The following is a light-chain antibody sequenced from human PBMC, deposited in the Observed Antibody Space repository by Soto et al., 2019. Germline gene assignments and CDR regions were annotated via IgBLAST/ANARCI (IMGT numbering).Light chain of an antibody. J-gene: IGKJ1*01. CDR3: QQYHRYST. CDR1: QSINAW. CDR2: DVS. Sequence: DIQMTQSPSTLSASVGDRVTITCRASQSINAWLAWYQQKPGKAPKLLIYDVSTLDSGVPTSISAGASGTDFTLTIRSVDSEVFASDDCQQYHRYSTFGQGTKVDIK. V-gene: IGKV1-5*01.